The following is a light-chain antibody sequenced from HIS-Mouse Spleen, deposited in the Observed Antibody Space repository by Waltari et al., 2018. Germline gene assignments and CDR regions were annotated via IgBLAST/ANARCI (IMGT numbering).Light chain of an antibody. CDR1: KLGDKY. CDR3: QAWDSSTANVV. Sequence: KLGDKYACWYQQKPCQSPVLVIYQDSKRPSGIPERFSGSNSGNTATLTISGTQAMDEADYYCQAWDSSTANVVFGGGTKLTVL. J-gene: IGLJ2*01. CDR2: QDS. V-gene: IGLV3-1*01.